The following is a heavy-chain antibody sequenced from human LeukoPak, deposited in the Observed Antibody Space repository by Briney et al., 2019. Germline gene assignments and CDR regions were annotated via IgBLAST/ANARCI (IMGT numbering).Heavy chain of an antibody. CDR3: ARDGMELDILTGYLDY. CDR1: GYTFTGYY. J-gene: IGHJ4*02. V-gene: IGHV1-2*02. Sequence: ASVKVSCKASGYTFTGYYMHWVRQAPGQGHELMGWINPNSGGTNYAQKFQGRVTMTRDTSISTAYMDLSRLRSDDTAVYYCARDGMELDILTGYLDYWGQGTLVTVSS. D-gene: IGHD3-9*01. CDR2: INPNSGGT.